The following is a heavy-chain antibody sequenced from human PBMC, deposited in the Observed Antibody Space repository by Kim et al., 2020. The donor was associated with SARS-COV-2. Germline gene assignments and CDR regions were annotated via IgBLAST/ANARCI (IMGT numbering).Heavy chain of an antibody. J-gene: IGHJ6*02. CDR2: ITAHNVVM. CDR3: AKGLKSHAYWAAMDV. V-gene: IGHV3-23*01. CDR1: GFDFDTFA. D-gene: IGHD3-16*01. Sequence: GGSLRLSCEGSGFDFDTFAITWVRQAPGKGLEWVSRITAHNVVMYYANSVKGRFTASRANSKAYLQMKGLRGEDKAMDYSAKGLKSHAYWAAMDVWGQGT.